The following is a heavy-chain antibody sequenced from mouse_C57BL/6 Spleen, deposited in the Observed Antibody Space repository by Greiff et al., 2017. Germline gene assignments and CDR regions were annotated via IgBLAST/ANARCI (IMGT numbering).Heavy chain of an antibody. CDR2: IDPSDSYT. D-gene: IGHD2-5*01. J-gene: IGHJ4*01. V-gene: IGHV1-69*01. CDR3: ARGGYSNYRGDAMDY. CDR1: GYTFTSYW. Sequence: QVQLQQPGAELVMPGASVKLSCKASGYTFTSYWMHWVKQRPGQGLEWIGEIDPSDSYTNYNQKFKGKSTLTVDKSSSTAYMQLSSLTSEDSAVYYCARGGYSNYRGDAMDYWGQGTSVTVSS.